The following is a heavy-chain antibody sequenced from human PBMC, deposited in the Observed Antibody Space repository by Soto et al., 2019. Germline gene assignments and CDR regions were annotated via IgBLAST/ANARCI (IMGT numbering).Heavy chain of an antibody. CDR2: ISGSGGST. J-gene: IGHJ4*02. Sequence: SGGSLRLSCAASGFTFSSYAMSWVRQAPGKGLEWVSAISGSGGSTYYADSVKGRFTISRDNSKNTLYLQMNSLRAEDTAVYYCAKDSGIAARTQPFDYWGQGTLVTVSS. CDR3: AKDSGIAARTQPFDY. D-gene: IGHD6-6*01. CDR1: GFTFSSYA. V-gene: IGHV3-23*01.